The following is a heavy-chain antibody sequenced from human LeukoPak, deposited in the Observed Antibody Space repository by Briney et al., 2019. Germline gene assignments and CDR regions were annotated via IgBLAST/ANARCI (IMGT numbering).Heavy chain of an antibody. V-gene: IGHV3-23*01. CDR3: VKDQGGYSSSSSDS. CDR1: GFAFSSYA. CDR2: ITSSGGST. J-gene: IGHJ4*02. D-gene: IGHD6-6*01. Sequence: GGSLRLSCAASGFAFSSYAMNWVRQAPGGGLEWVSAITSSGGSTNYADSVKDRFTIFRDNSEKMVYLQMDSLSAEDTAIYYCVKDQGGYSSSSSDSWGQGTLVTVSS.